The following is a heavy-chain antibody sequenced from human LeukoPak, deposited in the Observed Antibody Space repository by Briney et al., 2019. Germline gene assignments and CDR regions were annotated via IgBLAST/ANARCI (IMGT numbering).Heavy chain of an antibody. V-gene: IGHV3-48*04. D-gene: IGHD3-10*01. CDR3: AGTLIKGAFDI. CDR1: GFTFSSYS. Sequence: GGSLRLSCAASGFTFSSYSMNWVRQAPGKGLEWVSYISSSSSPKFYADSVKGRFTISRDNAKNSLYLQMNSLRAENTAVYYCAGTLIKGAFDIWGQGTMVTVSS. CDR2: ISSSSSPK. J-gene: IGHJ3*02.